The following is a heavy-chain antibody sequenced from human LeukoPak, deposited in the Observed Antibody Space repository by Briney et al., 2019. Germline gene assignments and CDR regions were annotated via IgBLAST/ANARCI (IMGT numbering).Heavy chain of an antibody. CDR3: ARIGYSSSSLDY. CDR2: IKQDGSQM. D-gene: IGHD6-13*01. V-gene: IGHV3-7*01. J-gene: IGHJ4*02. CDR1: GFTFINYW. Sequence: GGSLRLSCACSGFTFINYWMTWVRQAPGKGLEWVANIKQDGSQMYYVDSVKGRLTISRDNAKNSVYLQVNSLRVEDTAVYFCARIGYSSSSLDYWGQGTPVTVSS.